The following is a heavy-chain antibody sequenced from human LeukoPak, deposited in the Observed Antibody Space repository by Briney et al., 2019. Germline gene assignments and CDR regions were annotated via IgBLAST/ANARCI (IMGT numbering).Heavy chain of an antibody. J-gene: IGHJ4*02. Sequence: ASVKVSCKASGYTFTSYDINWVRQATGQGLEWMGWMNPNSGNTGYAQKFQGRVTMTRNTSISTAYMELSSLRSEDTAVYYCARDLAIAVASSAKNDYWGQGTLVTVSS. CDR2: MNPNSGNT. D-gene: IGHD6-19*01. CDR3: ARDLAIAVASSAKNDY. V-gene: IGHV1-8*01. CDR1: GYTFTSYD.